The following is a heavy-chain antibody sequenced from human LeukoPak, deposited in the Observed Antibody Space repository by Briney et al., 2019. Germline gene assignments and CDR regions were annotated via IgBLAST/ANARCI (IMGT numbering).Heavy chain of an antibody. V-gene: IGHV3-48*01. Sequence: GSLRLSCAASGFTFSSYSMNWVRQAPGKGLEWVSYISSSSSTIYYADSVKGRFTISRDNAKNSLYLQMNSLRAEDTAVYYCAGGAPPRLVSHYYGSGSYYTPDDAFDIWGQGTMVTVSS. J-gene: IGHJ3*02. CDR2: ISSSSSTI. CDR1: GFTFSSYS. D-gene: IGHD3-10*01. CDR3: AGGAPPRLVSHYYGSGSYYTPDDAFDI.